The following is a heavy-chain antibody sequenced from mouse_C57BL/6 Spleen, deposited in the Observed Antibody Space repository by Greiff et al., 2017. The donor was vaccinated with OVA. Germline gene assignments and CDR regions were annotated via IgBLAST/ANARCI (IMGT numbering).Heavy chain of an antibody. V-gene: IGHV1-7*01. CDR1: GYTFTSFW. Sequence: VQLQQSGAELAKPGASVKLSCKASGYTFTSFWMHWVKQRPGQGLEWIGYINPSSGYTKYNQKFKDKATLTADKSSSTAYMQLSSLTYEDSAVYYCAIDSSGYEGFAYWGQGTLVTVSA. CDR2: INPSSGYT. D-gene: IGHD3-2*02. CDR3: AIDSSGYEGFAY. J-gene: IGHJ3*01.